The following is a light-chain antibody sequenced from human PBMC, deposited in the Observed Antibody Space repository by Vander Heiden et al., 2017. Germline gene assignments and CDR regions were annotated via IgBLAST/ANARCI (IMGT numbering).Light chain of an antibody. V-gene: IGLV1-47*01. CDR2: KNN. CDR3: ATWDESLSAVV. J-gene: IGLJ2*01. CDR1: RSNIGGNF. Sequence: QSVLPQPPSASGTPGQRVTIPCSRTRSNIGGNFVYWYQQLPETAPKVLIYKNNQRPSGVPDRFSGSKSGTSASLAISGLRSEDEADYYCATWDESLSAVVFGGGTKLTVL.